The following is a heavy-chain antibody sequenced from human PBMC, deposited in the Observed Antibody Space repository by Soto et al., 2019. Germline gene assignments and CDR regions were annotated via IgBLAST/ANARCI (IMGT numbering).Heavy chain of an antibody. J-gene: IGHJ4*02. D-gene: IGHD3-16*01. V-gene: IGHV1-46*01. CDR3: ARYDYVWGGSMVDDY. CDR2: INPSGGST. CDR1: GYTFTSYY. Sequence: QVQLVQSGAEVKKPGASVKVSCKASGYTFTSYYMHWVRQAPGQGLEWMGIINPSGGSTSYAQKLQGRVTMTRDTSTSTVYMELSSLRSEDTAVYYCARYDYVWGGSMVDDYWGQGTLVTVSS.